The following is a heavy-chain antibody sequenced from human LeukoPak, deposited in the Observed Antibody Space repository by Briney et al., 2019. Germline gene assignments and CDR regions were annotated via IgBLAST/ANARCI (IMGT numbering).Heavy chain of an antibody. CDR2: ISSSSSYI. D-gene: IGHD3-22*01. V-gene: IGHV3-21*01. CDR3: ARLTYDSSGAYDAFDI. J-gene: IGHJ3*02. Sequence: GGSLRLSCAASGFTFSSYSMNWVRQAPGKGLEWVSSISSSSSYIYYVDSVKGRFTISRDNAKNSLYLQMNSLRAEDTAVYYCARLTYDSSGAYDAFDIWGQGTMVTVSS. CDR1: GFTFSSYS.